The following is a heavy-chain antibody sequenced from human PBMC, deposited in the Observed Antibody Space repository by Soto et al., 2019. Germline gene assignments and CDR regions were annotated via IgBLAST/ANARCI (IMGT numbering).Heavy chain of an antibody. V-gene: IGHV3-7*01. D-gene: IGHD3-16*01. Sequence: VPLVESGGGLVQPGGSLRLSCAASGFTFSTYWMTWVRRPPGKGLEWVANLDQDGSERYYVDSVRGRFTISRDNAKNSLYLQMNSLRAEDTAVYYCVCGGNFFVYWGQGTLVTVSP. CDR1: GFTFSTYW. CDR3: VCGGNFFVY. J-gene: IGHJ4*02. CDR2: LDQDGSER.